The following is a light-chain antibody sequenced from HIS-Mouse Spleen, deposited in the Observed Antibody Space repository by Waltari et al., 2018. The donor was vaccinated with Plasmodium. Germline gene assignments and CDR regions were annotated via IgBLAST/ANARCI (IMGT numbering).Light chain of an antibody. V-gene: IGLV3-1*01. CDR2: EDS. Sequence: SYELTQPPSVSVSPGQTASITCPGDKLGDKYACWYQQKPGQSPVLVSYEDSKRPSGIPERVSGSNSGNTATLTISGTQAMDEADYYCQAWDSSTDYVFGTGTKVTVL. J-gene: IGLJ1*01. CDR3: QAWDSSTDYV. CDR1: KLGDKY.